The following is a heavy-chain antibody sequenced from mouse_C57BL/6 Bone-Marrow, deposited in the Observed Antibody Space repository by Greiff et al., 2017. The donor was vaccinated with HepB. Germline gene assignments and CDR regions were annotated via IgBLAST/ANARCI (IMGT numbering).Heavy chain of an antibody. CDR3: ARKVWPYAMDY. V-gene: IGHV1-55*01. CDR2: IYPGSGST. Sequence: QVQLQQPGAELVKPGASVKMSCKASGYTFTSYWITWVKQRPGQGLEWIGDIYPGSGSTNYNEKLKSKATLTVDTSSSTAYMQISSLTSEDSAVYYCARKVWPYAMDYWGQGTSVTVSS. J-gene: IGHJ4*01. CDR1: GYTFTSYW. D-gene: IGHD2-10*02.